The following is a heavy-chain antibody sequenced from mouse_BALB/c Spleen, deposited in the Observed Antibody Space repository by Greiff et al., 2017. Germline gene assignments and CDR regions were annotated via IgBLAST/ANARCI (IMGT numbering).Heavy chain of an antibody. CDR2: ISYDGSN. J-gene: IGHJ4*01. D-gene: IGHD2-1*01. Sequence: EVQLQQSGPGLVKPSQSLSLTCSVTGYSITSGYYWNWIRQFPGNKLEWMGYISYDGSNNYNPSLKNRISITRDTSTNQFFLKLNSVTTEDTATYYGARGGNYGGAMDYWGQGTSVTVSA. V-gene: IGHV3-6*02. CDR3: ARGGNYGGAMDY. CDR1: GYSITSGYY.